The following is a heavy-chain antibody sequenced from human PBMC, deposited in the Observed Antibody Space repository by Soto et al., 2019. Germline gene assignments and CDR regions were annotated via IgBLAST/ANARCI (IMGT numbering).Heavy chain of an antibody. CDR1: GFTFSSYA. D-gene: IGHD3-22*01. CDR3: AKDAVVRYYYDSSGYLFDY. J-gene: IGHJ4*02. V-gene: IGHV3-23*01. Sequence: GGSLRLSCAASGFTFSSYAMSWVRQAPGKGLEWVSAISGSGGSTYYADSVKGRFTIFRDNSKNTLYLQMNSLRAEDTAVYYCAKDAVVRYYYDSSGYLFDYWGQGTLVTVSS. CDR2: ISGSGGST.